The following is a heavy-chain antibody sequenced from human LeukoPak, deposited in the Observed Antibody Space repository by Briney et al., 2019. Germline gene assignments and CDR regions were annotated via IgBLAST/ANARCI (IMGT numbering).Heavy chain of an antibody. CDR2: ISSSSSYI. J-gene: IGHJ4*02. CDR1: GFTFSSYS. Sequence: GGSLRLSCAASGFTFSSYSMNWVRQAPGKGLEWVSSISSSSSYIYYADSVKGRFTIPRDNAKNSLYLQMNSLRAEDTAVYYCARAGRYFDWLARGGADYWGQGTLVTVSS. CDR3: ARAGRYFDWLARGGADY. V-gene: IGHV3-21*01. D-gene: IGHD3-9*01.